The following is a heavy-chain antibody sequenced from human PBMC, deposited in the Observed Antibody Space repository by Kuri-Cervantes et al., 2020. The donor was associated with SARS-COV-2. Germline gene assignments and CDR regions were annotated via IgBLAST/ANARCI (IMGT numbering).Heavy chain of an antibody. CDR3: ARVVQWRLLSDDYYYMDV. CDR1: GGSISSGGYY. CDR2: IYHSGST. Sequence: LRLSCTVSGGSISSGGYYWSWIRQPPGKGLEWIGYIYHSGSTYYNPSLKSRVTMSLDRSKNQFSLKLSSLTAADTAVYYCARVVQWRLLSDDYYYMDVWGKGTTVTVSS. D-gene: IGHD6-25*01. J-gene: IGHJ6*03. V-gene: IGHV4-30-2*01.